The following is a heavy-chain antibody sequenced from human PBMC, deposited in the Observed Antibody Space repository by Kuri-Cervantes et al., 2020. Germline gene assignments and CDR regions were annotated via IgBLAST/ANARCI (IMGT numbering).Heavy chain of an antibody. CDR2: ISYDGSNK. CDR3: ARGSFGYSYGYRYFDY. CDR1: GFTFSNYA. V-gene: IGHV3-30*01. J-gene: IGHJ4*02. D-gene: IGHD5-18*01. Sequence: GESLKISCAASGFTFSNYAMYWVRQAPGKGLEWVAGISYDGSNKYYADSVKGRFTISRDNSKNTLYLQMNSLRSDDTAVYYCARGSFGYSYGYRYFDYWGQGTLVTVSS.